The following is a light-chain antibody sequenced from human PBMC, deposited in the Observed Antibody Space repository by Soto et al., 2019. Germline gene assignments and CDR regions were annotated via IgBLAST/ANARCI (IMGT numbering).Light chain of an antibody. J-gene: IGKJ4*01. V-gene: IGKV3-11*01. CDR3: PVSPIRPNG. CDR2: DAS. CDR1: QSVTNY. Sequence: SLSVVAVSLNTEERATLSCRASQSVTNYIAWYQQRPGQAPRLLIYDASNRASGVPARFSGSGSGTDFTLTIIDLEPADFRRYCSPVSPIRPNGFGEGTKADIK.